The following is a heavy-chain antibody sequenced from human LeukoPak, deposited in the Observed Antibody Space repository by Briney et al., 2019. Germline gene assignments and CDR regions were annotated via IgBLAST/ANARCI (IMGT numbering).Heavy chain of an antibody. D-gene: IGHD2-15*01. V-gene: IGHV4-59*01. CDR3: ARRLYCSGGSCPIPYYYYYMDV. Sequence: PSETLSLTCTVSGGSISSYYWSWIRQPPGKGLEWIGYIYYSGSTNYNPSVKSRVTISVDTSKNQFSLKLSSVTAADTAVYYCARRLYCSGGSCPIPYYYYYMDVWGKGTTVTVSS. CDR1: GGSISSYY. CDR2: IYYSGST. J-gene: IGHJ6*03.